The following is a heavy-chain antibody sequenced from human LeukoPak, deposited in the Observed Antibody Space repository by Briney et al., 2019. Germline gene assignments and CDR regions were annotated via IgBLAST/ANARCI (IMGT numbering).Heavy chain of an antibody. V-gene: IGHV4-61*02. CDR1: GGSISSGDYY. CDR2: IYTSGST. Sequence: SETLSLTCTVSGGSISSGDYYWSWIRQPAGKGLEWIGRIYTSGSTNYNPSLKSRVTISVDTSKNQFSLKLSSVTAADTAVYYCAREERVTHDFWSGLIDYWGQGTLVTVSS. D-gene: IGHD3-3*01. CDR3: AREERVTHDFWSGLIDY. J-gene: IGHJ4*02.